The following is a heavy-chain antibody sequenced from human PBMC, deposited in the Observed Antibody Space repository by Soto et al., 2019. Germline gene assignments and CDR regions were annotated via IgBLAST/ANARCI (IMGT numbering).Heavy chain of an antibody. J-gene: IGHJ3*02. V-gene: IGHV3-11*01. CDR2: ISSSGSTI. Sequence: LRLSCAASGFTFSDYYMSWIRQAPGKGLEWVSYISSSGSTIYYADSVKGRFTISRDNAKNSLYLQMNSLRAEDTAVYYCARERLPPDAFDIWGQGTMVTVSS. D-gene: IGHD4-17*01. CDR1: GFTFSDYY. CDR3: ARERLPPDAFDI.